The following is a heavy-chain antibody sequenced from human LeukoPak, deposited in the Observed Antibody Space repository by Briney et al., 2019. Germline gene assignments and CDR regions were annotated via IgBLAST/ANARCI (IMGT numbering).Heavy chain of an antibody. CDR3: ARGRGYFYDSSGYYTFDY. J-gene: IGHJ4*02. CDR1: GFSLSRNGMC. CDR2: IDWDDDK. D-gene: IGHD3-22*01. V-gene: IGHV2-70*11. Sequence: ESGPTLVNPTQTLTLTCTFSGFSLSRNGMCVSWIRQPPGKALEWVARIDWDDDKYFRTSLETRLTISKDTSKNQVVLTMTNMDPVDTATYYCARGRGYFYDSSGYYTFDYWGQGTLVTVSS.